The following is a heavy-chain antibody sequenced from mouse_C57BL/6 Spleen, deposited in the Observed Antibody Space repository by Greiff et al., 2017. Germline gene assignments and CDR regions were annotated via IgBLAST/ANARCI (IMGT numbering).Heavy chain of an antibody. Sequence: VQLQQPGAELVKPGASVKLSCKASGYTFTSYWMQWVKQRPGQGLEWIGEIDPSDSYTNYNHKFKGKATLTVDTSSSTAYMQLSSLTSEDSAVYYCARGGTAWFAYWGQGTLVTVSA. CDR3: ARGGTAWFAY. J-gene: IGHJ3*01. CDR2: IDPSDSYT. D-gene: IGHD3-3*01. CDR1: GYTFTSYW. V-gene: IGHV1-50*01.